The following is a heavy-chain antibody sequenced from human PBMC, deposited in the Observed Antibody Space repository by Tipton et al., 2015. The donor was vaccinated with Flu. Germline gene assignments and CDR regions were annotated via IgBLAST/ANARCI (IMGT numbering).Heavy chain of an antibody. D-gene: IGHD2-2*02. Sequence: CAASGFTFSSYGMHWVRQAPGKGLEWVAVISYDGSNKYYADSVKGRFTISRDNSKNTLYLQMNSLRAEDTAVYYCAKIGYCSSTSCYNGGDDYWGQGTLVTVSS. J-gene: IGHJ4*02. CDR1: GFTFSSYG. CDR2: ISYDGSNK. CDR3: AKIGYCSSTSCYNGGDDY. V-gene: IGHV3-30*18.